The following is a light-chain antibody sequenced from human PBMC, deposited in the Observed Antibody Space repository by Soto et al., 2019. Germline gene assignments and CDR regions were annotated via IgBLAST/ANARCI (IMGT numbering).Light chain of an antibody. CDR2: EVS. CDR1: SSDIGAYDY. J-gene: IGLJ2*01. V-gene: IGLV2-14*01. Sequence: QSVLTQPASVSGSPGQSITISCTGTSSDIGAYDYVSWYQQNPGKAPRLMIYEVSYRPSGVSNRFSGSKSGNTASLTISGLQAEDEADYYCSSYTSIRILDVVFGGVTKLTVL. CDR3: SSYTSIRILDVV.